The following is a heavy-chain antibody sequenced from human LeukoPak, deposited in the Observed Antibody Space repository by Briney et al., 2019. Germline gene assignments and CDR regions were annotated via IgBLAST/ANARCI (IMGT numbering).Heavy chain of an antibody. J-gene: IGHJ5*02. CDR2: IYYSGST. V-gene: IGHV4-59*08. D-gene: IGHD2-2*01. Sequence: SETLSLTCTVSGGSISSYYWSWIRQPPGKGLEWIGYIYYSGSTNYNPSLKSRVTISVDTSKNQFSLKLSSVTAADTAVYYCARYIVVVPAANSWGGVSNAPIFDPWGQGTLVTVSS. CDR3: ARYIVVVPAANSWGGVSNAPIFDP. CDR1: GGSISSYY.